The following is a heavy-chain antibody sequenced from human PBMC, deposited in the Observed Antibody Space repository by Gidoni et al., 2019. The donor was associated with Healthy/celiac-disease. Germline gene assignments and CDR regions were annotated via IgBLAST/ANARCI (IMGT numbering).Heavy chain of an antibody. V-gene: IGHV1-69*02. CDR1: GGTFSSYT. J-gene: IGHJ4*02. Sequence: EVKKPGSSVKVSCKASGGTFSSYTISWVRQAPGQGLEWMGRIIPILGIANYAQKFQGRVTITADKSTSTAYMELSSLRSEDTAVYYCARSYGLEQHEGYFDYWGQGTLVTVSS. D-gene: IGHD1-1*01. CDR3: ARSYGLEQHEGYFDY. CDR2: IIPILGIA.